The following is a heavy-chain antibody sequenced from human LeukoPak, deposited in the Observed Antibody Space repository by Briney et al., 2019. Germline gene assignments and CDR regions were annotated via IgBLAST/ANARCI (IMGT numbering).Heavy chain of an antibody. D-gene: IGHD3-22*01. V-gene: IGHV4-34*01. Sequence: SETLSLTCAVYGGSFSGYYWSWIRQPPGKGLEWIGEINHSGSTNYNPSLKSRVTISVDTSKNQFSLKLSSVTAADTAVYYCARRPYYYDSSGRDYWGQGTLVTVSS. CDR3: ARRPYYYDSSGRDY. CDR1: GGSFSGYY. J-gene: IGHJ4*02. CDR2: INHSGST.